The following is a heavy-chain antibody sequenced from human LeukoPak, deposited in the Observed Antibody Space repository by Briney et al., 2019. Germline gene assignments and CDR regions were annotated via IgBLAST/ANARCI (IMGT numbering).Heavy chain of an antibody. D-gene: IGHD3-22*01. CDR1: GFTFSNAW. V-gene: IGHV3-15*01. Sequence: GGSLRLSCAASGFTFSNAWMSWVCQAPGKGLEWVGRIKSKTDGGTTDYAAPVKGRFTISRDDSKNTLYLQMNSLKTEDTAVYYCTTPPGYYYDSSGYYYHGYWGQGTLVTVSS. CDR3: TTPPGYYYDSSGYYYHGY. J-gene: IGHJ4*02. CDR2: IKSKTDGGTT.